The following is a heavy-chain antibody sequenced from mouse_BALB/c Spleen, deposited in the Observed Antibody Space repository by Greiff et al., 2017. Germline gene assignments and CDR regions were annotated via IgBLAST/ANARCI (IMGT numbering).Heavy chain of an antibody. D-gene: IGHD2-1*01. Sequence: EVKLMESGPGLVKPSQTVSLTCTVTGISITTGNYRWSWIRQFPGNKLEWIGYIYYSGTITYNPSLTSRTTITRDTSKNQFFLEMNSLTAEDTATYYCAREGAYGNSAMDYWGQGTSVTVSS. CDR3: AREGAYGNSAMDY. V-gene: IGHV3-5*02. CDR1: GISITTGNYR. CDR2: IYYSGTI. J-gene: IGHJ4*01.